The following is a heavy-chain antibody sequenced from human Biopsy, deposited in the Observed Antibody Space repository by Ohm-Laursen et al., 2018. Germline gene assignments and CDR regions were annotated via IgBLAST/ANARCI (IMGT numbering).Heavy chain of an antibody. D-gene: IGHD3-22*01. CDR3: ARVSRSIYDSTFDSFNI. Sequence: GTLSLTCSVSGGSFSTYYWTWIRQPPGKGLEWIACIDYRGSTNYNPSLKSRVSISIDTSKNQLSLRLNSVTAADTAVYYCARVSRSIYDSTFDSFNIWGPGTMVTVSS. J-gene: IGHJ3*02. CDR1: GGSFSTYY. CDR2: IDYRGST. V-gene: IGHV4-59*01.